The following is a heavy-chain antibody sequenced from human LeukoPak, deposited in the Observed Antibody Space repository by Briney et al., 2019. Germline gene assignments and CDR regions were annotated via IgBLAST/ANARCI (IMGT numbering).Heavy chain of an antibody. Sequence: SETLSLTCTVSGGSISSRSYSWGWIRQPPGKGPEWIGSIYYSGSTYYNPSLKSRVTISVDTSKNQFSLKLSSVTAADTAVYYCARDPTIFGVVISSNWFDPWGQGTLVTVSS. CDR2: IYYSGST. CDR1: GGSISSRSYS. D-gene: IGHD3-3*01. J-gene: IGHJ5*02. CDR3: ARDPTIFGVVISSNWFDP. V-gene: IGHV4-39*07.